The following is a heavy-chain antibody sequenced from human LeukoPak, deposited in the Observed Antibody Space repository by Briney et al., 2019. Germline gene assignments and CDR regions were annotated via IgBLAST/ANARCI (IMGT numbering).Heavy chain of an antibody. CDR1: GGSFSGYY. V-gene: IGHV4-34*01. CDR2: INHSGST. Sequence: SETLSLTCAVYGGSFSGYYWSWIRQPPGKGLEWIGEINHSGSTNYNPSLKSRVTISVDTSKSQFSLKLSSVTAADTAVYYCARLRGGYSGYDYYFDYWGQGTLVTVSS. J-gene: IGHJ4*02. D-gene: IGHD5-12*01. CDR3: ARLRGGYSGYDYYFDY.